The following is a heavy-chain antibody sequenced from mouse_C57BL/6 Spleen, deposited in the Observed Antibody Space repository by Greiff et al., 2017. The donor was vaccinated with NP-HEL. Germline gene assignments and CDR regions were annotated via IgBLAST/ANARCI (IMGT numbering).Heavy chain of an antibody. Sequence: QVQLQQSGAELVMPGASVKLSCKASGYTFTSYWMHWVKQRPGQGLEWIGEIDPSDSYTNYNQKFKGKSTLTVDKSSSTAYMQLSSLTSEDSAVYYCARRGIYYDYGGGYFDYWGQGTTLTVSS. D-gene: IGHD2-4*01. CDR3: ARRGIYYDYGGGYFDY. CDR1: GYTFTSYW. J-gene: IGHJ2*01. V-gene: IGHV1-69*01. CDR2: IDPSDSYT.